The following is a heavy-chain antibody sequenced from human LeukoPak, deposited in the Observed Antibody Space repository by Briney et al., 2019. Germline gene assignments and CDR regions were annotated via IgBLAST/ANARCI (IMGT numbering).Heavy chain of an antibody. Sequence: ASVKVSCKASGYTFTSYYMHWVRQAPGQGLEWMGIINPSGGSTSYAQKFQGRVTMTRDMSTSTVYMELSSLRSEDTAVYYCAQGGYSYATDYWGQGTLVTVSS. J-gene: IGHJ4*02. CDR2: INPSGGST. V-gene: IGHV1-46*01. CDR1: GYTFTSYY. CDR3: AQGGYSYATDY. D-gene: IGHD5-18*01.